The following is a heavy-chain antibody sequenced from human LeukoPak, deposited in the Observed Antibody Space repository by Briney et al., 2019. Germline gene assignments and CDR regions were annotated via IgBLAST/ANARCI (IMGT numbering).Heavy chain of an antibody. CDR3: ARDHTVTRPTIFYYYYYGMDV. J-gene: IGHJ6*02. CDR1: GYTFTSYG. CDR2: IGAYNGNT. D-gene: IGHD4-11*01. Sequence: GASVKVSCKASGYTFTSYGISWVRQAPGQGLEWMGWIGAYNGNTNYAQKLQGRVTMTTDTSTSTAYMELRSLRSDDTAAYYCARDHTVTRPTIFYYYYYGMDVWGQGTTVTVSS. V-gene: IGHV1-18*01.